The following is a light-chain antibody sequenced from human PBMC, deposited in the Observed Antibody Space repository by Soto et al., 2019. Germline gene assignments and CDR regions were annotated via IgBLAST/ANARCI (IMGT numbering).Light chain of an antibody. CDR3: HQTYSSFDS. CDR2: TAS. V-gene: IGKV1-39*01. J-gene: IGKJ2*03. Sequence: DIQVTQSPASLSASVGDRVTINCRASRSIRTYLNWDQQRPGKPPKLLIQTASTLQGGVPSRFSGSGSGTDFTLTNSRLHPEAFATHYCHQTYSSFDSFGQGNKLEIK. CDR1: RSIRTY.